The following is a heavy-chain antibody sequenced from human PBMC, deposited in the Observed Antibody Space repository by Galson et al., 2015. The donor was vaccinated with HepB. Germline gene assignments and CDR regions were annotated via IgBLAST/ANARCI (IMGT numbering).Heavy chain of an antibody. CDR2: ISPYNGKT. Sequence: SVKVSCKASGYSFSNYGISWVRQAPGQGLEWMGRISPYNGKTDYAQNFQGRVTMTTDTSTTTAYMELRSLRSVDTAVYYCARFIQQLCDYWGQGTLVTVSS. CDR3: ARFIQQLCDY. J-gene: IGHJ4*02. CDR1: GYSFSNYG. V-gene: IGHV1-18*01. D-gene: IGHD6-13*01.